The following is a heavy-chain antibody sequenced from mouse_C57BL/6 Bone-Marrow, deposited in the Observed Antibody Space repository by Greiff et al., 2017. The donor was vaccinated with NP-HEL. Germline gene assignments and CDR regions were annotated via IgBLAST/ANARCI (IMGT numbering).Heavy chain of an antibody. D-gene: IGHD1-1*01. CDR1: GFTFSDAW. CDR3: AGITTVVATGYFDY. CDR2: IRNKANNHAT. V-gene: IGHV6-6*01. Sequence: EVKLVESGGGLVQPGGSMKLSCAASGFTFSDAWMDWVRQSPEKGLEWVAEIRNKANNHATYYAESVKGRFTISRDDSKSSVYLQMNSLRAEDTGIYYCAGITTVVATGYFDYWGQGTTLTVSS. J-gene: IGHJ2*01.